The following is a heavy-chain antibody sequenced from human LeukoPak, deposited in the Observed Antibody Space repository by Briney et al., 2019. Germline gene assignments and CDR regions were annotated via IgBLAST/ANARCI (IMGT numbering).Heavy chain of an antibody. CDR3: ARDYGDYANWFDP. D-gene: IGHD4-17*01. V-gene: IGHV4-59*01. CDR2: IYYSGNT. Sequence: PSETLSLTRTVSGGSLSNYYWIWIRQPPGKGLEWIGYIYYSGNTNYNPSLKSRVTISVDTSKNRFSLKLNSVTAADTAVYYCARDYGDYANWFDPWGQGTLVTVSS. CDR1: GGSLSNYY. J-gene: IGHJ5*02.